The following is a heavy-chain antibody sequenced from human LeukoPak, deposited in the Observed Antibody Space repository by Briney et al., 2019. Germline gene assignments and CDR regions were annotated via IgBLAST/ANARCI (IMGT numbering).Heavy chain of an antibody. D-gene: IGHD3-3*01. CDR3: AKDATSGYYDFWSGYYTGGILDY. Sequence: GGSLRLSCAASGFTFSSYAMSWVRQAPGKGLEWVSAISGSGGSTYYADSVKGRFTISRDNSKNTLYLQMNSLRAEDTAVYYCAKDATSGYYDFWSGYYTGGILDYWGQGNPGHRLL. J-gene: IGHJ4*02. CDR2: ISGSGGST. V-gene: IGHV3-23*01. CDR1: GFTFSSYA.